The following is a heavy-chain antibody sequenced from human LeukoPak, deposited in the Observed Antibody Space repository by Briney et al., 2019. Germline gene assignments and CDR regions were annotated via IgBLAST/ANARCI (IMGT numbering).Heavy chain of an antibody. CDR1: GYTFTSYD. V-gene: IGHV1-8*01. D-gene: IGHD2-15*01. J-gene: IGHJ4*02. CDR2: MNPNSGNT. CDR3: ARRHCSGGSCYSQN. Sequence: ASVKVSCKASGYTFTSYDINWVRQATGQGLEWMGWMNPNSGNTGYAQKFQGRVTMTRNTSISTAYMELSSLRSEDTAVYYCARRHCSGGSCYSQNWGQGTLVTFSS.